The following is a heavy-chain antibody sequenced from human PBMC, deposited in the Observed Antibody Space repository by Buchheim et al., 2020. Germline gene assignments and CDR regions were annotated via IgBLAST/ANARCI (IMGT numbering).Heavy chain of an antibody. J-gene: IGHJ6*02. CDR3: AGGSGSYYTTLYYYYGMDV. Sequence: QVQLQQWGAGLLKPSETLSLTCAVYGGSFSGYYWSWIRQPPGKGLEWIGEINHSGSTNYNPSLKSRVTISVDTSKHPFSLKLSSVTAADTAVYYCAGGSGSYYTTLYYYYGMDVWGQGTT. CDR1: GGSFSGYY. V-gene: IGHV4-34*01. CDR2: INHSGST. D-gene: IGHD3-10*01.